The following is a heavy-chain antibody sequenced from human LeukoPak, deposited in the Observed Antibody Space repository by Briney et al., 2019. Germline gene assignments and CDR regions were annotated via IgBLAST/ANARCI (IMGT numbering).Heavy chain of an antibody. CDR2: IIQDGSEK. Sequence: GSLRLSCAVSGFTFSSYEMNWVRQAPGKGLEWVANIIQDGSEKYYVDSLKGRFTISRDNAKNSLYLQMNSLRAGDTAVFYCAREGYSFGSFDYWGQGTLVTVSS. V-gene: IGHV3-7*05. J-gene: IGHJ4*02. CDR3: AREGYSFGSFDY. CDR1: GFTFSSYE. D-gene: IGHD5-18*01.